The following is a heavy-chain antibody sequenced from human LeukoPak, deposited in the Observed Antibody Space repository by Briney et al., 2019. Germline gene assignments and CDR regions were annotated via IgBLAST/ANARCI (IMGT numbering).Heavy chain of an antibody. D-gene: IGHD3-9*01. CDR1: GFTFSNAW. J-gene: IGHJ4*02. CDR2: IKSKTDGGTT. CDR3: TTEGEYFDWLLSPPF. V-gene: IGHV3-15*01. Sequence: GGSLRLSCAASGFTFSNAWMSWVRQAPGKGLEWVGRIKSKTDGGTTDYAAPVKGRFTISRDDSKNTLYLQMNSLKTEDTAVYYCTTEGEYFDWLLSPPFWGQGTLVTVSS.